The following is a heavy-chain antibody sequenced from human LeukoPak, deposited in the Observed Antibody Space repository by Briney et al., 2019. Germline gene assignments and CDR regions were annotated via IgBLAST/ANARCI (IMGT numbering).Heavy chain of an antibody. CDR1: GGSVSDYY. V-gene: IGHV4-59*02. J-gene: IGHJ4*02. CDR2: IYHTGST. Sequence: PSETLSLTCTISGGSVSDYYWSWIRQSPGKGLEWIGYIYHTGSTSYSPSLKSRVTMSVDTSKNQFSLKLSSVTAADTAVYYCARAARSSGSYTFDYWGQGTLVTVSS. D-gene: IGHD3-10*01. CDR3: ARAARSSGSYTFDY.